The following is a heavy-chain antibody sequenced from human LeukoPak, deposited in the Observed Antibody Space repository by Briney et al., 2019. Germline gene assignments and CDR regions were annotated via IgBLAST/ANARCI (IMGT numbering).Heavy chain of an antibody. CDR2: FVPGVGVS. Sequence: SVKVSCKASGGSFSTYPITWVRQAPGHGVEWMGRFVPGVGVSTYAQRFKGRVTFTADASTTTSFMEVASLKSDDTAVYYCARGQSSANDRKGRTGLDSWGQGTLVTVSS. V-gene: IGHV1-69*02. CDR3: ARGQSSANDRKGRTGLDS. D-gene: IGHD2-2*01. J-gene: IGHJ4*02. CDR1: GGSFSTYP.